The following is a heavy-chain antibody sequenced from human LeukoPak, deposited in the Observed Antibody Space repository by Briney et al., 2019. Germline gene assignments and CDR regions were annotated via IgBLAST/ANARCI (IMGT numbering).Heavy chain of an antibody. CDR3: ASGRDIAVAGPGGYFDY. CDR2: ISGSGGSS. Sequence: SGGSLRLSCAASGFTFSSYAMSWVRQAPGKGLEWVSAISGSGGSSYYADSVKGRFTISRDNSKNTLYLQMNSLTAEDTAVYYCASGRDIAVAGPGGYFDYWGQGALVTVSS. D-gene: IGHD6-19*01. V-gene: IGHV3-23*01. CDR1: GFTFSSYA. J-gene: IGHJ4*02.